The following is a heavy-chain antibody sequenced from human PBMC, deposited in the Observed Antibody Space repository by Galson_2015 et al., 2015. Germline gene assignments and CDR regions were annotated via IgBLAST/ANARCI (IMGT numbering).Heavy chain of an antibody. CDR2: IYPGESDT. J-gene: IGHJ4*02. V-gene: IGHV5-51*01. D-gene: IGHD1-20*01. CDR3: ARQEYNWNDGGSFDY. CDR1: GYSFTSYW. Sequence: QSGAEVKKPGESLTISCKGSGYSFTSYWIGWVRQMPGKGLEWMGIIYPGESDTRYSPSFQGQVTISADKSISTAYLQWSSLKASDTAMYYCARQEYNWNDGGSFDYWGQGTLVTVSS.